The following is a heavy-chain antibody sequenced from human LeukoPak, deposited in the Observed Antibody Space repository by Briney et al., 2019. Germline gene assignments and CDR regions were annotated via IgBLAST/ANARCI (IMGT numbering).Heavy chain of an antibody. V-gene: IGHV3-23*01. J-gene: IGHJ6*02. D-gene: IGHD1-1*01. CDR3: AKRPSWTNYYYYGMDV. Sequence: GGSLRLSCAASGFTFSSYAMSWVRQAPGKGLEWVSAISGSGGSTYYADSVKGRLTISRDNSKNTLYLQMNSLRAEDTAVYYCAKRPSWTNYYYYGMDVWGQGTTVTVSS. CDR1: GFTFSSYA. CDR2: ISGSGGST.